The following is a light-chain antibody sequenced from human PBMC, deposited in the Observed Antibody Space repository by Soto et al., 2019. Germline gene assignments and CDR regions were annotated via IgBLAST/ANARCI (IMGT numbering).Light chain of an antibody. J-gene: IGKJ2*01. CDR1: QSVSDY. Sequence: EIVLTQSPTTLSLSPGERATLSCRASQSVSDYLAWYQQKPGQAPRLLIYDASNRATGIPVRFSGSGSGTDFTLTISSLEPEDSAVYYWQQRYHWPQYTFGQGTKLEIK. V-gene: IGKV3-11*01. CDR3: QQRYHWPQYT. CDR2: DAS.